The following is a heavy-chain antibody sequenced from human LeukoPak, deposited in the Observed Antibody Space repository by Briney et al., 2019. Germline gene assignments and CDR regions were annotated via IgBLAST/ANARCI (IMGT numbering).Heavy chain of an antibody. Sequence: GGYLRLSCAASGFTSSSYSMNWVRQAPGKGLEWVSSISSSSSYIYYADSVKGRFTISRDNAKNSLYLQMNSLRAEDTAVYYCARIHSSGADAFDIWGQGTMVTVSS. CDR1: GFTSSSYS. D-gene: IGHD3-22*01. CDR3: ARIHSSGADAFDI. J-gene: IGHJ3*02. CDR2: ISSSSSYI. V-gene: IGHV3-21*01.